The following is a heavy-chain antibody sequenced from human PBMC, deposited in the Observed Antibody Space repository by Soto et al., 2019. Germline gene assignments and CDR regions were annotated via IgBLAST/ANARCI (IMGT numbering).Heavy chain of an antibody. J-gene: IGHJ6*02. V-gene: IGHV5-51*01. D-gene: IGHD6-19*01. CDR1: GYSFANYW. Sequence: PGESLKISCKGSGYSFANYWIGWVRQMPGKGLEWMGIIYPGDSDTRYSPSFQGQVTISADKSISTAYLQWSSLKASDTAMYYCARPREAGKYYYGVDVWGQGTKVTVSS. CDR2: IYPGDSDT. CDR3: ARPREAGKYYYGVDV.